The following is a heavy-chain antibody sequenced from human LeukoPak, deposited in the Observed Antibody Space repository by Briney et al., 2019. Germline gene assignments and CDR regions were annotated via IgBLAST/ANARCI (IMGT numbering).Heavy chain of an antibody. CDR3: ARDAAAADAFDI. D-gene: IGHD6-13*01. CDR2: ISSSSSYL. Sequence: GGSLRLSCAASGFTFSSYSMNWVRQAPGKGLEWVSSISSSSSYLYYADSVKGRFTISRDNAKNSLYLQMNSLRAEDTAVYYCARDAAAADAFDIWGQGTMVTVSS. V-gene: IGHV3-21*01. J-gene: IGHJ3*02. CDR1: GFTFSSYS.